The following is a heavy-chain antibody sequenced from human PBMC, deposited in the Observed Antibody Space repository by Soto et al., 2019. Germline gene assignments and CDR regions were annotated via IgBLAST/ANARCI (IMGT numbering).Heavy chain of an antibody. CDR2: IVVGSGNT. J-gene: IGHJ3*02. V-gene: IGHV1-58*01. CDR1: GFTFTSSA. Sequence: SVKVSCKASGFTFTSSAVQWVRQARGQRLERIGWIVVGSGNTNYAQKFQERVTITRDMSTSTAYMELSSLRSEDTAVYYCATAIQSVDTAMLDSFDIWGQGTLVTV. D-gene: IGHD5-18*01. CDR3: ATAIQSVDTAMLDSFDI.